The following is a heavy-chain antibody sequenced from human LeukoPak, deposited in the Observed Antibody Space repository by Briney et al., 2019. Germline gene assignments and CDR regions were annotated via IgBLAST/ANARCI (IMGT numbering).Heavy chain of an antibody. J-gene: IGHJ4*02. CDR2: IKQDGSEK. D-gene: IGHD1-20*01. CDR3: ARRHNFGFLDS. CDR1: GVMFPSYW. Sequence: RGSLRLSCAASGVMFPSYWMTWVRQAPGKGLEWVANIKQDGSEKYYVDSVKGRFTISRDNAKNSVYLQMNSLRAEDTAVYYCARRHNFGFLDSWGQGTLVTVSS. V-gene: IGHV3-7*04.